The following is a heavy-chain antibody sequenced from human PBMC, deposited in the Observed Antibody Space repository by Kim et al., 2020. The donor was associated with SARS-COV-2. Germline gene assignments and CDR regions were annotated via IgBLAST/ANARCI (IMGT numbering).Heavy chain of an antibody. CDR1: GDSISSGGYY. J-gene: IGHJ3*01. CDR2: IFYRGTT. V-gene: IGHV4-31*03. D-gene: IGHD2-21*02. Sequence: SETLSLTCTVSGDSISSGGYYWGWIRQHPGKGLEWIGYIFYRGTTFYNPSLKSRVSISLDTSWNRFSLELTSVTVADTAVYFCARDWPFGGHYISAFDLWGQGTVVTVSS. CDR3: ARDWPFGGHYISAFDL.